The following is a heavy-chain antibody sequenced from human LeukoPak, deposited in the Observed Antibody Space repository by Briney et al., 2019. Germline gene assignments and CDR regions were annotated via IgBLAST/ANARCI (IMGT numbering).Heavy chain of an antibody. Sequence: PSETLSLTCSVSGASISGGTYYWGWIRQPPGKGLEWIGSIYYTGGTYDNPSLKSRVTISVDTSKSQFSLKLSSVTAADTAVYYCARRGGSGRAFDYWGQGTLVTVSS. D-gene: IGHD1-26*01. CDR3: ARRGGSGRAFDY. J-gene: IGHJ4*02. CDR1: GASISGGTYY. CDR2: IYYTGGT. V-gene: IGHV4-39*01.